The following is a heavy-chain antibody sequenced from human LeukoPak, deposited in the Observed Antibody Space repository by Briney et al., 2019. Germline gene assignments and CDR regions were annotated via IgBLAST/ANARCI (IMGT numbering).Heavy chain of an antibody. D-gene: IGHD3-22*01. CDR2: INHSGST. J-gene: IGHJ4*02. CDR1: GGSFSGYY. CDR3: ARQHTDYYDSSGYCY. Sequence: SETLSLTCAVYGGSFSGYYWSWIRQPPGKGLEWIGEINHSGSTNYNPSLKSRVTISVDTSKNQFSLKLSSVTAADTAVYYCARQHTDYYDSSGYCYWGQGTLVTVSS. V-gene: IGHV4-34*01.